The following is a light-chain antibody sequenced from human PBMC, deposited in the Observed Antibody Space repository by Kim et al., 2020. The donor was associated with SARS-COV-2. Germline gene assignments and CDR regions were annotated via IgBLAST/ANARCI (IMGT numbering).Light chain of an antibody. CDR3: SAWDDSLSGRV. Sequence: GHMVTISCSGSSSSIGSNYVSWYQQLPGMAPKLLIYKNNQRPSGVPDRFSGYKSGTSASLAISGLQSEDEADYYCSAWDDSLSGRVFGGGTQLTVL. CDR2: KNN. V-gene: IGLV1-47*01. J-gene: IGLJ3*02. CDR1: SSSIGSNY.